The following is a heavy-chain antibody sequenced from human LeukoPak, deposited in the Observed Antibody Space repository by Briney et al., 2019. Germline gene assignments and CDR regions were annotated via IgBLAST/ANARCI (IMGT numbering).Heavy chain of an antibody. D-gene: IGHD4-17*01. CDR1: GGSISNGDYY. CDR2: IYYSGSA. Sequence: SETLSLTCTVSGGSISNGDYYWGWIRQPPGKGLEWIGYIYYSGSAYYNPSLQSRVTISVDTSKNQFSLKLSSVTAADTAVYYCAKYGDYPFDYWGQGTLGTVSS. CDR3: AKYGDYPFDY. V-gene: IGHV4-30-4*01. J-gene: IGHJ4*02.